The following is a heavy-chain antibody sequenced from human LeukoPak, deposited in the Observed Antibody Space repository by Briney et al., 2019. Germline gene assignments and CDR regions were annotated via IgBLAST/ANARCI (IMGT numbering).Heavy chain of an antibody. V-gene: IGHV3-30*18. J-gene: IGHJ4*02. CDR3: AKEPHQWLAGHYFDY. CDR1: GFTFSTYG. CDR2: ISYDGSNK. D-gene: IGHD6-19*01. Sequence: GGSLRLSCAASGFTFSTYGMCWVRQAPGKGLEWVAFISYDGSNKYYADSVKGRFTISGDNSKNTLYLHMNSLGAEDTALYYCAKEPHQWLAGHYFDYWGRGSLVTASS.